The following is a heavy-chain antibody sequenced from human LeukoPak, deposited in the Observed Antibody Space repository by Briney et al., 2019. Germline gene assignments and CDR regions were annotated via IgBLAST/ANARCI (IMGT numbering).Heavy chain of an antibody. CDR1: GGSISSGDYY. D-gene: IGHD3-10*01. Sequence: PSETLSLTCTVSGGSISSGDYYWSRIRQPPGKGLEWIGSIYHSGSTYYNPSLKSRVTISVDTSKNQFSLKLSSVTAADTAVYYCAGRPDASGSYSLDYWGQGTLVTVSS. CDR2: IYHSGST. J-gene: IGHJ4*02. V-gene: IGHV4-30-4*01. CDR3: AGRPDASGSYSLDY.